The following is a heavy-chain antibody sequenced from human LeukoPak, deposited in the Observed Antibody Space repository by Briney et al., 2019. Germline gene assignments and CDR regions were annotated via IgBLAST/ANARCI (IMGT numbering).Heavy chain of an antibody. Sequence: GRSLRLSCAASGFTFSSYAMHWVRQAPGKGLEWVAVISYDGSNKYYADSVKGRFTISRDNSKNTLYLQMNSLRAEDTAVYYCARDGYYDLDYWGQGTLVTVSS. V-gene: IGHV3-30-3*01. D-gene: IGHD3-22*01. CDR3: ARDGYYDLDY. CDR1: GFTFSSYA. CDR2: ISYDGSNK. J-gene: IGHJ4*02.